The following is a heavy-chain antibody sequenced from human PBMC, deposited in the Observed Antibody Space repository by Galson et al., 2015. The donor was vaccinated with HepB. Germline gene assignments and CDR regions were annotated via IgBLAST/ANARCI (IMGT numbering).Heavy chain of an antibody. V-gene: IGHV6-1*01. CDR3: ARAPPYNWNDVYYYYYGMDV. Sequence: CAISGDSVSSNSAAWNWIRQSPSRGLEWLGRAYYRSKWYNDYAVSVKSRITINPDTSKNQFSLQLNSVTPEDTAVYYCARAPPYNWNDVYYYYYGMDVWGQGTTVTVSS. J-gene: IGHJ6*02. D-gene: IGHD1-1*01. CDR1: GDSVSSNSAA. CDR2: AYYRSKWYN.